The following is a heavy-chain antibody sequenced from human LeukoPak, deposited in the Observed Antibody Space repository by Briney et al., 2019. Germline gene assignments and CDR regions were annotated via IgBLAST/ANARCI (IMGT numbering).Heavy chain of an antibody. CDR2: ISSTSSHI. CDR1: GFIFSSYT. D-gene: IGHD2-8*01. CDR3: ARDQGVNY. V-gene: IGHV3-21*01. Sequence: GGSLRLPCAASGFIFSSYTMHWVRQPPGQGLEEVSYISSTSSHINYADSVKGRFTISRDNTKHSLYLQMSSLRAEDTAVYYCARDQGVNYWGQGTLVTVSS. J-gene: IGHJ4*02.